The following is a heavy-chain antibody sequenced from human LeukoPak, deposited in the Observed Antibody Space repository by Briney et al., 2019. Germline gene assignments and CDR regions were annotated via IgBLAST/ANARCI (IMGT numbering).Heavy chain of an antibody. V-gene: IGHV4-59*01. CDR1: GGSTNSFF. CDR3: ARGNTIAATE. D-gene: IGHD6-13*01. CDR2: ISYSGTT. J-gene: IGHJ4*02. Sequence: SETLFLICTVSGGSTNSFFWSWIRQPPGKELEWIGYISYSGTTKYNPSLESRVTISLDRSKNQFSLKLTSVTAADTAVYYCARGNTIAATEWGQGTLVTVSS.